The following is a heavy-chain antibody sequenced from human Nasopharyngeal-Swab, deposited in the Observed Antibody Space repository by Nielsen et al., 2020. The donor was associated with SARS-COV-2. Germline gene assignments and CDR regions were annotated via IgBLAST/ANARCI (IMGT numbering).Heavy chain of an antibody. CDR1: GGSISSYS. V-gene: IGHV4-59*08. CDR2: IYYSGST. Sequence: SETLSLTCAVSGGSISSYSGSWIRLPPGKGLEWIGYIYYSGSTNYSPSPKSRVTISVDTSKNQFSLKLNSVTAVDTAVYYCARLGGGCSSTSCYAAYYYGMDVWGQGTTVTVSS. D-gene: IGHD2-2*01. J-gene: IGHJ6*02. CDR3: ARLGGGCSSTSCYAAYYYGMDV.